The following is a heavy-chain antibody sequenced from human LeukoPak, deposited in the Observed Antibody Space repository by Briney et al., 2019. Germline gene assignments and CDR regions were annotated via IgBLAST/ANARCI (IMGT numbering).Heavy chain of an antibody. CDR1: GYSFSTYW. CDR3: ARGRPGDDAFDI. CDR2: IYPSDADT. J-gene: IGHJ3*02. Sequence: GESLKISCNGSGYSFSTYWIHWVRQVPGKGLEWIGGIYPSDADTRYSPSFQGQVNISADKSIIIAYLQWSSLKASDTAMYYCARGRPGDDAFDIWGQGTKVTVSS. V-gene: IGHV5-51*01. D-gene: IGHD3-10*01.